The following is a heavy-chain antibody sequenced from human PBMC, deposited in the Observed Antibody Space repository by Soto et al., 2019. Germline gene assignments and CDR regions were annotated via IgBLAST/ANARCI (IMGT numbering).Heavy chain of an antibody. CDR2: IYYSGST. V-gene: IGHV4-30-4*01. CDR3: ARGRLVGIWDY. CDR1: GGSISSGDYY. D-gene: IGHD2-15*01. Sequence: QVQLQESGPGLVKPSQTLSLTCTVSGGSISSGDYYWSWIRQPPGKGLEWIGYIYYSGSTYYNPSLKSRVNISVETPKNQFSLKLSSVTAADTAVYYCARGRLVGIWDYWGQGTLVTVSS. J-gene: IGHJ4*02.